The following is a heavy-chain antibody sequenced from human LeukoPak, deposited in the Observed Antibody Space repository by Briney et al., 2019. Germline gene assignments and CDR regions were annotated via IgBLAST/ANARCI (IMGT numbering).Heavy chain of an antibody. J-gene: IGHJ4*02. Sequence: ASVKVSCKASGYTFTSYYMHWVRQATGQGLEWMGWMNPNSGNTGYAQKFQGRVTITRNTSISTAYMELSSLRSEDTAVYYCARVRRYCTNGVCYTSDYWGQGTLVTVSS. CDR2: MNPNSGNT. V-gene: IGHV1-8*01. CDR1: GYTFTSYY. CDR3: ARVRRYCTNGVCYTSDY. D-gene: IGHD2-8*01.